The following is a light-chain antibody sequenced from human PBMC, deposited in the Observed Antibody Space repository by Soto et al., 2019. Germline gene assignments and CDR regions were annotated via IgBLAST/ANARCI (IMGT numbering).Light chain of an antibody. V-gene: IGKV1-6*01. J-gene: IGKJ1*01. CDR1: EAIRSA. CDR3: LLDFRYFWA. CDR2: AAS. Sequence: AIQLTQSPPSLSASVGDRVTITCRASEAIRSALGWYQQKPGKVPKLLIYAASILQSGVPSRFSGSGSGTDFTLTISSLQPEDFATYYCLLDFRYFWAFGQGTKVDI.